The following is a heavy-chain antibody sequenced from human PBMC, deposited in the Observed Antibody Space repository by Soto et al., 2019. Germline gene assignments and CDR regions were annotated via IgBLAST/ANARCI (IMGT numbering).Heavy chain of an antibody. J-gene: IGHJ6*03. D-gene: IGHD3-16*01. CDR3: ARGPYYDLIWNYYYMDV. CDR1: GGSISGHY. Sequence: QVQLQESGPGLVKPSETLSLICSVSGGSISGHYWSGVRQTPGKGLEWIGSMDYSGSTNYNPSLKSRVTTSVDTSKNHFSLRLTSVTAADTAVYYCARGPYYDLIWNYYYMDVWCKGTTVTVSS. CDR2: MDYSGST. V-gene: IGHV4-59*08.